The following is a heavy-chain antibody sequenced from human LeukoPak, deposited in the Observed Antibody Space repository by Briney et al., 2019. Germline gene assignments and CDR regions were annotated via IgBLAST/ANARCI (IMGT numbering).Heavy chain of an antibody. V-gene: IGHV3-53*04. CDR2: IYSDGST. J-gene: IGHJ6*02. D-gene: IGHD3-3*01. Sequence: GGSLRLSCAASGFTVSSNYMSWVRQAPGKGLEWVSLIYSDGSTYYADSVKGRFSISSHNSKNTLYLQMNSLRAQDTAVYYCAISSSGDNGYYYGMDVWGQGTTVTVSS. CDR1: GFTVSSNY. CDR3: AISSSGDNGYYYGMDV.